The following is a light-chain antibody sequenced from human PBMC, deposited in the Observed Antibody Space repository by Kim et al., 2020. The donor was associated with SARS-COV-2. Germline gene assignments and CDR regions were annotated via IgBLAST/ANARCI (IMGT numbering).Light chain of an antibody. CDR1: QSVSSNF. J-gene: IGKJ1*01. V-gene: IGKV3-20*01. CDR3: QQYATSPGT. CDR2: SAS. Sequence: ENVLTQSPGTLSLSPGERATLSCRASQSVSSNFLAWYQQKAGQAPRPVIYSASSRASGIPDRFSGSGSGTDFTLTISTLEPEDFAVYYCQQYATSPGTFGQGTKVDIK.